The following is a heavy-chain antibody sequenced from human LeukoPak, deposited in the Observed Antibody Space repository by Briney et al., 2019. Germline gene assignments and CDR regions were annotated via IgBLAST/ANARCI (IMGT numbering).Heavy chain of an antibody. CDR3: AREGGGTTVSPIDY. CDR1: GFTFSSYE. V-gene: IGHV3-48*03. J-gene: IGHJ4*02. CDR2: ISSSGSTI. Sequence: GGSLRLSCAASGFTFSSYEMNWVRQAPGKGLEWVSYISSSGSTIYYVDSVKGRFTISRDNAKNSLYLQMNSLRAEDTAVYYCAREGGGTTVSPIDYWGQGTLVTVSS. D-gene: IGHD4-17*01.